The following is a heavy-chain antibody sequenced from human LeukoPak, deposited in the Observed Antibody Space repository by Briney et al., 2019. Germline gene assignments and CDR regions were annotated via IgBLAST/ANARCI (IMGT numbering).Heavy chain of an antibody. CDR3: VRQGYNYGAFNA. Sequence: SETLSLTCAVSGDSISCCYWTWIRQSAGKGLEWIGRIFITGSTNYNPSLQGRVTMSVDRSKSQFSLRLNSVTAADTAVYYCVRQGYNYGAFNAWGQGTLVTVYS. V-gene: IGHV4-4*07. CDR1: GDSISCCY. J-gene: IGHJ4*02. D-gene: IGHD5-18*01. CDR2: IFITGST.